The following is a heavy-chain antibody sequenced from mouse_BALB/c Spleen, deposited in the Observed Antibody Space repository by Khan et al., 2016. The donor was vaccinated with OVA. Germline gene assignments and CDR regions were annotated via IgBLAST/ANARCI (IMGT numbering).Heavy chain of an antibody. Sequence: VQLQQSGPELVKPGASVKISCKASGYSFTTYYIHWVIQSHGKSLEWIGYIDPFSGGTTYNQNFKGKATLTVDKSSSTAHIHLSNLTSEDSAVFYSTRIGYVAWFTYWGQGTLVTVSS. D-gene: IGHD2-2*01. CDR1: GYSFTTYY. V-gene: IGHV1S135*01. J-gene: IGHJ3*01. CDR3: TRIGYVAWFTY. CDR2: IDPFSGGT.